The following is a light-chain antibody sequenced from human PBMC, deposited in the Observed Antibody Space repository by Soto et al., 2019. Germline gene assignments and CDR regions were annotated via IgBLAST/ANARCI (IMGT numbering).Light chain of an antibody. CDR2: SAS. Sequence: DIEMTPSPSSVSASVEDRWXXXXXASQGISSWLAWYQQKPGKAPKLLIYSASTLQSGVPSRFSGSGSGTDFTLTISSLQPEDFATYFCQQANSFPPTFGQGTKVDIK. J-gene: IGKJ1*01. CDR3: QQANSFPPT. CDR1: QGISSW. V-gene: IGKV1-12*01.